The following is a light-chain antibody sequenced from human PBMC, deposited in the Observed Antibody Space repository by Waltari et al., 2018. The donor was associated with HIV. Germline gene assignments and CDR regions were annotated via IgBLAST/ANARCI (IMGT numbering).Light chain of an antibody. CDR3: QQYNNWPPIT. V-gene: IGKV3-15*01. J-gene: IGKJ5*01. CDR2: GAS. Sequence: EIVMTQSPATLSVSPGERATLSCRATQSVSSNLAWYQQKPGQAPRLLIYGASTRATGIPDRFSGSGSGTEFTLTITSLQSEDFAVYYCQQYNNWPPITFGQGARLEIK. CDR1: QSVSSN.